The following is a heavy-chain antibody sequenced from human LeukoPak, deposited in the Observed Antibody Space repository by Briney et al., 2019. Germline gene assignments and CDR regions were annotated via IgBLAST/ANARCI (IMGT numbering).Heavy chain of an antibody. V-gene: IGHV3-64D*06. Sequence: GGSLRLSCAASGFTFSSYWMNWVRQAPGKGLEYVSAISSNGDNTYYADSVKGRFTISRDNSKNTLYLQMSSLRADDTAVYYCVRGTGYWGQGTLVTVSS. CDR3: VRGTGY. CDR2: ISSNGDNT. J-gene: IGHJ4*02. CDR1: GFTFSSYW.